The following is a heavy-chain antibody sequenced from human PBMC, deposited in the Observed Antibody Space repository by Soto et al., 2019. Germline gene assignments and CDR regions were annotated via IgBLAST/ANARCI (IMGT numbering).Heavy chain of an antibody. J-gene: IGHJ4*02. V-gene: IGHV2-5*02. Sequence: QITLKESGPTLVKPTQTLTLTCTFSGFSLSTSGVGVGWIRQPPGKALEWLALIYWDDDKRYSPSLKSRLTLTKDTSKNQVVLTMTNMDPVDTATDYCAHTNGYWSSTSCYDYGGQGTLVTVSS. CDR3: AHTNGYWSSTSCYDY. CDR1: GFSLSTSGVG. D-gene: IGHD2-2*01. CDR2: IYWDDDK.